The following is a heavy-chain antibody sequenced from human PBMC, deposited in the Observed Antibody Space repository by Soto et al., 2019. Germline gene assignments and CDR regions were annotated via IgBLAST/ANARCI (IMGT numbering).Heavy chain of an antibody. CDR3: ARDNCSSTSCYTPYYYYGMDV. V-gene: IGHV1-69*13. D-gene: IGHD2-2*02. Sequence: SVKVSCKASGGTFSSYAISWVRQAPGQGLEWMGGIIPIFGTANYAQKFQGRVTITADESTSTAYMELSSLRSEDTAVYYCARDNCSSTSCYTPYYYYGMDVWGQGTTVTVSS. CDR1: GGTFSSYA. CDR2: IIPIFGTA. J-gene: IGHJ6*02.